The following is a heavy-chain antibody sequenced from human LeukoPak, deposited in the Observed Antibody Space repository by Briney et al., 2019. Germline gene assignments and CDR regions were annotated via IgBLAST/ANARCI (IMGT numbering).Heavy chain of an antibody. V-gene: IGHV4-59*08. CDR1: GGSISSYY. Sequence: PSETLSLTCTVAGGSISSYYLSWIRQPPGKGLEWIGYIHYSGSTNYNPSLKSRVTISVDTSKDQFSLKLISVTAADTAVYYCARGQNGVNCFDTWGQETLVTVSS. CDR2: IHYSGST. D-gene: IGHD2-8*01. CDR3: ARGQNGVNCFDT. J-gene: IGHJ5*02.